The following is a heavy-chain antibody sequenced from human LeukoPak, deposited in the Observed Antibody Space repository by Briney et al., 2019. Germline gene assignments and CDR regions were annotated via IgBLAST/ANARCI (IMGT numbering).Heavy chain of an antibody. J-gene: IGHJ4*02. Sequence: ASVKVSCKASGYTFTSYGISWVRRAPGQGLEWMGWISAYNGNTNYAQKLQGRVTMTTDTSTSTAYMELRSLRSDDTAVYYCARASLDRSGASCYQDYWGQGTLVTVSS. D-gene: IGHD2-15*01. CDR3: ARASLDRSGASCYQDY. CDR2: ISAYNGNT. V-gene: IGHV1-18*01. CDR1: GYTFTSYG.